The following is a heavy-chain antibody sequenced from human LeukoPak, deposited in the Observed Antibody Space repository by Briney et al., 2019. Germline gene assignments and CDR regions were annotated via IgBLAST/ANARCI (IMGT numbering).Heavy chain of an antibody. CDR3: AKDSSIAARPYYFDY. CDR1: GFTFSSYS. Sequence: GGSLRLSCAASGFTFSSYSMNWVRQAPGKGLEWVAFIRYDGSNKYYADSVKGRFTISRDNSKNTLYLQMNSLRAEDTAVYYCAKDSSIAARPYYFDYWGQGTLVTVSS. V-gene: IGHV3-30*02. CDR2: IRYDGSNK. D-gene: IGHD6-6*01. J-gene: IGHJ4*02.